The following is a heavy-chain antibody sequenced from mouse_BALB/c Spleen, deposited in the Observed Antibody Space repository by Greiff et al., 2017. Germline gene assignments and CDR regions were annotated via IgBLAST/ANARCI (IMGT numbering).Heavy chain of an antibody. Sequence: QVQLQQSGAVLVRPGSSVKISCNASGYAFSSYWMNWVKQRPGQGLEWIGQIYPGNGDTNYNAKIKGKATLTADKSSSPAYMQLSSLTSGDSAVYFCARSDARGCFEYWGQGTTLTGSS. CDR3: ARSDARGCFEY. CDR2: IYPGNGDT. V-gene: IGHV1-80*01. J-gene: IGHJ2*01. CDR1: GYAFSSYW.